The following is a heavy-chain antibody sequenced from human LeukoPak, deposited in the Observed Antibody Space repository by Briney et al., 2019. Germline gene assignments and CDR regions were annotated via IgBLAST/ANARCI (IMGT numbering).Heavy chain of an antibody. CDR3: AVFPVNSYGYYYYMDV. V-gene: IGHV4-39*07. D-gene: IGHD5-18*01. J-gene: IGHJ6*03. CDR1: DDSISSSTFY. Sequence: PSETLSLTCTVSDDSISSSTFYWGWIRQPPGKGLEWIGSIYFSGSTYYNPSLKSRVTISIDTSKNQFSLKLSSVTAADTAVYYCAVFPVNSYGYYYYMDVWGKGTTVTVSS. CDR2: IYFSGST.